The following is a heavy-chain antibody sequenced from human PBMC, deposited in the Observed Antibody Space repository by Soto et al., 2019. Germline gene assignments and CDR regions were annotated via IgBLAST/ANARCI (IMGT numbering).Heavy chain of an antibody. J-gene: IGHJ3*02. Sequence: GSGPTLVNPTQTLTLTCTFSGFSLSTSGMCVSWIRQPPGKALEWLALIDWDDDKYYSTSLKTRLTISKDTSKSQVVLTMTNMDPVDTATYYCARMRALGDSSGWYGDAFDIWGQGTMVTVSS. D-gene: IGHD6-19*01. CDR3: ARMRALGDSSGWYGDAFDI. V-gene: IGHV2-70*01. CDR2: IDWDDDK. CDR1: GFSLSTSGMC.